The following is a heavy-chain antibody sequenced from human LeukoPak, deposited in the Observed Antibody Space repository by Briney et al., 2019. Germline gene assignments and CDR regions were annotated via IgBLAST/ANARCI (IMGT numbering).Heavy chain of an antibody. D-gene: IGHD2-15*01. V-gene: IGHV4-30-4*01. Sequence: PSETLSLTCTVSGGSISSGDYYWGWIRQPPGKGLEWIGYIYYSGSTYYNPSLKSRVTISVDTSKNQFSLKLSSVTAADTAVYYCARGCSGGSCYSEPLDPWGQGTLVTVSS. CDR1: GGSISSGDYY. CDR2: IYYSGST. J-gene: IGHJ5*02. CDR3: ARGCSGGSCYSEPLDP.